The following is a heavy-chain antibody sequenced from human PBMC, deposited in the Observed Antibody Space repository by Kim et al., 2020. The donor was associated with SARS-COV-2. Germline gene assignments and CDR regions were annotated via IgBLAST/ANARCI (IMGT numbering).Heavy chain of an antibody. Sequence: GGSLRLSCAASGFTFSSYAMSWVRQAPGKGLEWVSAISGSGGSTYYADSVKGRFTISRDNSKNTLYLQMNSLRAEDTAVYYCAKGPVGSSWYYYYGMDVWGQGTTVTVSS. CDR1: GFTFSSYA. CDR2: ISGSGGST. J-gene: IGHJ6*02. V-gene: IGHV3-23*01. D-gene: IGHD6-13*01. CDR3: AKGPVGSSWYYYYGMDV.